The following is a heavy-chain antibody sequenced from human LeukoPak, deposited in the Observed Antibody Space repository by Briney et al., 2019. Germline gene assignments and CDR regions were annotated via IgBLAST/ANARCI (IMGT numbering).Heavy chain of an antibody. CDR1: GGSIRSYY. Sequence: PSETLSLTCTVSGGSIRSYYWSWIRQPPGKGLEWIGYIYYSGSTNYNPSLKSRVTISVDTSKTQFSLKLSSVTAADTAVYYCARGAVVPAAILYFDYWGQGTLVTVSS. CDR3: ARGAVVPAAILYFDY. D-gene: IGHD2-2*01. J-gene: IGHJ4*02. CDR2: IYYSGST. V-gene: IGHV4-59*01.